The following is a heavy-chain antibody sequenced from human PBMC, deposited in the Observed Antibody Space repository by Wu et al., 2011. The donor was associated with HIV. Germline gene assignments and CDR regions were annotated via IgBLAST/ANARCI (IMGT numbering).Heavy chain of an antibody. CDR3: AREQGDNDYADY. CDR2: ISPYNGNT. V-gene: IGHV1-18*01. J-gene: IGHJ4*02. D-gene: IGHD3-16*01. CDR1: GYTFTSYG. Sequence: VKEPGASVKVSCKASGYTFTSYGISWVRQAPGQGLEWMGWISPYNGNTNYAQNLQGRVTMTTDTSTSTAYMELRSLGSDDTAMYYCAREQGDNDYADYWGQGTLVTVSS.